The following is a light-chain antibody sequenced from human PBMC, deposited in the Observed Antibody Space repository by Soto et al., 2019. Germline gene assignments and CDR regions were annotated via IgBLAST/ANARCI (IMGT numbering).Light chain of an antibody. CDR3: QHYNSYSEA. Sequence: EIVLTQSPGTLSLSPGERATLSCRASQSVSSSFLAWYQQKPGQAPRLLIYGASSRAPGTPARFSGSGSGTEFTLTISSLQPDDFATYYCQHYNSYSEAFGQGTKVDIK. J-gene: IGKJ1*01. V-gene: IGKV3-20*01. CDR2: GAS. CDR1: QSVSSSF.